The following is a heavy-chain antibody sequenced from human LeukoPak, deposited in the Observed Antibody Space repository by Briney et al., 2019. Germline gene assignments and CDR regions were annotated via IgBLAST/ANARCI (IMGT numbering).Heavy chain of an antibody. CDR1: GYTFTGYY. Sequence: ASVKVSCKASGYTFTGYYMHWVRQAPGQGLEWMGRINPNSGGTNYAQKFQGRVTMTGGTSISTAYMELSRLRSDDTAVYYCAREYNWNYDYYYYGMDVWGQGTTVTVSS. V-gene: IGHV1-2*06. J-gene: IGHJ6*02. CDR3: AREYNWNYDYYYYGMDV. CDR2: INPNSGGT. D-gene: IGHD1-7*01.